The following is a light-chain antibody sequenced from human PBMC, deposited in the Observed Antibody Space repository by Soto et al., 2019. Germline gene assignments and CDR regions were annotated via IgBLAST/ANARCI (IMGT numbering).Light chain of an antibody. V-gene: IGKV1-39*01. CDR2: SAS. CDR1: QSISDY. J-gene: IGKJ4*01. CDR3: QQTFSHLLS. Sequence: IQMTQSPSSLSASVGDRVTITCRASQSISDYLTWYQHKPGEAPEVLIYSASTLRSGVPSRFSGTGSGTEFILVIDSPQPEDVATYYCQQTFSHLLSFGGGTQVQI.